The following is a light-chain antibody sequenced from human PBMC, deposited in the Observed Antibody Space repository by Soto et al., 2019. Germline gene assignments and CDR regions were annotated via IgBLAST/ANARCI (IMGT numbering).Light chain of an antibody. CDR2: ASS. Sequence: DIQMTQSPSSVSASVGDRVTIACRAGQSVRSYLNWYQQKPGKAPNLLIYASSTLQSGVPSSYSGGGSETDFTLTISSLQPEDFATYYCQQSYTSPLPFGGGTKVEI. CDR1: QSVRSY. J-gene: IGKJ4*01. CDR3: QQSYTSPLP. V-gene: IGKV1-39*01.